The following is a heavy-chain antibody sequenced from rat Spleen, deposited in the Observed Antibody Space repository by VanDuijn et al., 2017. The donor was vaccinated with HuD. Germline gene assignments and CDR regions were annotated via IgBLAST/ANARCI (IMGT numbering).Heavy chain of an antibody. CDR2: ISYDGGST. Sequence: EVQLVESDGGLVQPGRSLKLSCAASGFTFSDYYMAWVRQAPTKGLEWVATISYDGGSTYYRDSVKGRFTISRDNAKSTLYLQMDSLRSEDTATYYCTTENIGTTTGNWFAYWGQGTLVTVSS. CDR1: GFTFSDYY. D-gene: IGHD1-5*01. V-gene: IGHV5-20*01. J-gene: IGHJ3*01. CDR3: TTENIGTTTGNWFAY.